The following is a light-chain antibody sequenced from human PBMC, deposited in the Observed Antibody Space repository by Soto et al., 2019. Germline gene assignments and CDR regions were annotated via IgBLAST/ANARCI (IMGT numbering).Light chain of an antibody. CDR1: QSLLYSNGYNY. V-gene: IGKV2-28*01. CDR3: MQALQTPVT. CDR2: WGS. J-gene: IGKJ5*01. Sequence: DIVMTQSPLSLPVTPGEPASISCRSSQSLLYSNGYNYLDWYLQKPGQSPQLLIYWGSNRASGVPDRFSGSGSGTDFTLKIIRVEAEDVGIYYCMQALQTPVTFGQGTRLEIK.